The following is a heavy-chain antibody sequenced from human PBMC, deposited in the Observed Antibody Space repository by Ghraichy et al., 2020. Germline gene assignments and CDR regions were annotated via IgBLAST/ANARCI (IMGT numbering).Heavy chain of an antibody. Sequence: GGSLRLSCAASGFTFSSYSMNWVRQAPGKGLEWVSYISSSSTIYYADSVKGRFTISRDNAKNSLYLQMNSLRDEDTAVYYCARDNLRGLPRDYWGQGTLVTVSS. CDR1: GFTFSSYS. D-gene: IGHD3-10*01. J-gene: IGHJ4*02. CDR3: ARDNLRGLPRDY. V-gene: IGHV3-48*02. CDR2: ISSSSTI.